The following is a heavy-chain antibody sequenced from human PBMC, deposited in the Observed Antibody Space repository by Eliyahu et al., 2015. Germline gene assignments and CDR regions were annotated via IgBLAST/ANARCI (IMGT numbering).Heavy chain of an antibody. CDR2: ISGTGGST. D-gene: IGHD7-27*01. Sequence: EVQVLESGGGLVQPGGSLRLSCAAXGFXFXXYALXWVRQAPGKGLGWVSTISGTGGSTYFADSVKGRFTISRDNSKNTLYLQMNSLRAEDSALYYCARDRSRLGMIKGRPYWYFDLWGRGTLVTVSS. CDR1: GFXFXXYA. V-gene: IGHV3-23*01. CDR3: ARDRSRLGMIKGRPYWYFDL. J-gene: IGHJ2*01.